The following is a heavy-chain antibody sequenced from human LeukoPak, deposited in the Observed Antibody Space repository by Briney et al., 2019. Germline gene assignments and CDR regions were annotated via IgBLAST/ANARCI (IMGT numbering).Heavy chain of an antibody. V-gene: IGHV6-1*01. CDR2: TYCRSKWYN. CDR1: GESVSSNSAA. D-gene: IGHD6-19*01. CDR3: TREIGYSSGWYHN. Sequence: SQTLSLTCAISGESVSSNSAAWNWIRQSPSRGLEWLGRTYCRSKWYNDYAVSVKSRITINPDTSKNQFSLQLNSVTPEDTAVYYCTREIGYSSGWYHNWGQGTLVTVSS. J-gene: IGHJ4*02.